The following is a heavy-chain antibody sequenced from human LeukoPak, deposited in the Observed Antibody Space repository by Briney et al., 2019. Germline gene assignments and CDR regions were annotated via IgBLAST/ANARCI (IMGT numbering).Heavy chain of an antibody. Sequence: VASVKVSCMASGGTFSSYAISWVRQAPGQGLEWMGRIIPIFGTANYAQKFQGRVTITTDESTSTAYMELSSLRSEDTAVYYCARNRVGATMTTADYWGQGTLVTVSS. CDR2: IIPIFGTA. CDR3: ARNRVGATMTTADY. D-gene: IGHD1-26*01. V-gene: IGHV1-69*05. J-gene: IGHJ4*02. CDR1: GGTFSSYA.